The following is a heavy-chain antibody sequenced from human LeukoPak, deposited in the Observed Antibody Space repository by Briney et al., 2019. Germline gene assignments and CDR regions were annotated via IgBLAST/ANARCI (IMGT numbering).Heavy chain of an antibody. CDR2: INHSGST. CDR1: GGSFSGYY. CDR3: VRGRDYFGY. J-gene: IGHJ4*02. Sequence: SETLSLTCAVYGGSFSGYYWSWIRQPPGKGLEWIGEINHSGSTNYNPSLKSRVTISVDTSKNQFSLKLSSVTAADTAVYYCVRGRDYFGYWAQGTLVTVSS. V-gene: IGHV4-34*01.